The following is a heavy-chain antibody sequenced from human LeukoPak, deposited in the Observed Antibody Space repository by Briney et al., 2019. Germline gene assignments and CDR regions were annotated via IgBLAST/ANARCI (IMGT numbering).Heavy chain of an antibody. J-gene: IGHJ4*02. CDR1: GGSFSGYY. Sequence: SETLSLTCAVYGGSFSGYYWSWIRQPPGKGLEWIGEINHSGSTNYNPSLKSRVTISVDTSKNQFSLKLSSVTAADTAVYYCAGYGSGSYYKAFDFWGQGILVTVSS. CDR3: AGYGSGSYYKAFDF. CDR2: INHSGST. V-gene: IGHV4-34*01. D-gene: IGHD3-10*01.